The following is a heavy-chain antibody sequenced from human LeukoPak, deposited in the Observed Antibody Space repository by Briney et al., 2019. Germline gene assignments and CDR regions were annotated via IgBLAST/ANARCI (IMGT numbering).Heavy chain of an antibody. CDR3: ARAVGDSGYGRYFDY. CDR2: VYNTGST. Sequence: SETLSLTCTVSGGSISSYYWSWIREPPGKGLEWIGNVYNTGSTNYNPSLESRVTISVDTSKNHFSLRLSSVTAADTAVYYCARAVGDSGYGRYFDYWGQGTLVTVSS. CDR1: GGSISSYY. D-gene: IGHD5-12*01. V-gene: IGHV4-59*01. J-gene: IGHJ4*02.